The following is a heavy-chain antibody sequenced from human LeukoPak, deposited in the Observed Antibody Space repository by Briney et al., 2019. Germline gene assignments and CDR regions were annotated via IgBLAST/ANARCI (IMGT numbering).Heavy chain of an antibody. CDR1: GFTFSSYG. Sequence: SGGSLRLSCAASGFTFSSYGMHWVRQAPGKGLEWVAVISYDGSNKYYADSVKGRFTISRDNSKNTLYLQMNSLRAEDTAVYYCAKEDVPAAMYNWFDPWGQGTLVTVSS. CDR2: ISYDGSNK. CDR3: AKEDVPAAMYNWFDP. D-gene: IGHD2-2*01. V-gene: IGHV3-30*18. J-gene: IGHJ5*02.